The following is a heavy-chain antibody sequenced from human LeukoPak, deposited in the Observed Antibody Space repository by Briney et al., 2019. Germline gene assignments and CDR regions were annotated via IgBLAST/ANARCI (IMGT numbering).Heavy chain of an antibody. V-gene: IGHV1-69*06. D-gene: IGHD5-12*01. CDR3: ASRVNGYEKAPYYFDY. CDR1: GYTFTSYY. Sequence: ASVKVSCKASGYTFTSYYMHWVRQAPGQGLEWMGGIIPIFGTANYAQKFQGRVTITADKSTSTAYMELSSLGSEDTAVYYCASRVNGYEKAPYYFDYWGQGTLVTVSS. J-gene: IGHJ4*02. CDR2: IIPIFGTA.